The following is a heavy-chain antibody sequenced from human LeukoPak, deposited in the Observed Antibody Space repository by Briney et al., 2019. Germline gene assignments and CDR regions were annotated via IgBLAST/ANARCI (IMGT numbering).Heavy chain of an antibody. CDR2: IKQDGSEI. CDR1: GFTFSSHW. CDR3: ARWRTSNWSELDY. Sequence: QPGGSLRLSCAASGFTFSSHWVAWLRQAPEKGLEWVANIKQDGSEIYYVDSVKGRFTISRDNAKNSLYLQMNSLRAEDTAVYFCARWRTSNWSELDYWGQGTLVTVSS. D-gene: IGHD6-13*01. J-gene: IGHJ4*02. V-gene: IGHV3-7*05.